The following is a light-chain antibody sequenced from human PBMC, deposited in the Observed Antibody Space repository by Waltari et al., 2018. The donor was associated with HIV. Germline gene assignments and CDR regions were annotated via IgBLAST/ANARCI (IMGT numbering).Light chain of an antibody. J-gene: IGLJ1*01. Sequence: QSVLTQPPSVSAAPGQKVTISCSGSSSNIGNNYVSWYQQLPGTAPKLLIYDNNKRASGNPDRFPGSKSGTSATLGITGLQTGDEADYYCGTWDSSLSAYVFGTGTKVTVL. CDR3: GTWDSSLSAYV. CDR1: SSNIGNNY. V-gene: IGLV1-51*01. CDR2: DNN.